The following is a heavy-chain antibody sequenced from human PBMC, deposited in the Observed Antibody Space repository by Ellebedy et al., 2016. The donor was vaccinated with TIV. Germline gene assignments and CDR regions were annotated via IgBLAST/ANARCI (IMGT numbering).Heavy chain of an antibody. J-gene: IGHJ4*02. CDR3: ARDLELRGSGSQIDY. D-gene: IGHD3-10*01. CDR1: GFTFDDYG. V-gene: IGHV3-7*03. CDR2: IKQDGSEK. Sequence: GESLKISCAASGFTFDDYGMSWVRQAPGKGLEWVASIKQDGSEKYYVDSVKGRFTISRDNAKNSLYLQMNSLRAEDTAVYYCARDLELRGSGSQIDYWGQGTLVTVSS.